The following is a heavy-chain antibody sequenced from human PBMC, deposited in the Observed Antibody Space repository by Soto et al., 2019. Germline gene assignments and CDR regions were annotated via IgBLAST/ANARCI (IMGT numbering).Heavy chain of an antibody. J-gene: IGHJ6*02. CDR1: GFTFSDYY. Sequence: GGSLRLSCAASGFTFSDYYMSWIRQAPGKGLEWVSYISSSSSYTNYADSVKGRFTISRDNAKNSLYLQMNSLRAEDTAVYYSARDEYSSFSYYYYGMDVWGQGTTVTVSS. CDR3: ARDEYSSFSYYYYGMDV. V-gene: IGHV3-11*06. CDR2: ISSSSSYT. D-gene: IGHD6-6*01.